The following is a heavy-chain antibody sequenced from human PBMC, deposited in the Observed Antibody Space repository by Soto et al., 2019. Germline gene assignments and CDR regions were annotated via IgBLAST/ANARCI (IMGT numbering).Heavy chain of an antibody. D-gene: IGHD1-20*01. J-gene: IGHJ6*02. Sequence: EVQLVETGGDLIQSGGSLRLSCAASGFALSSCYMMWVRQAPGKGLEWVSVTYTGGSTRYADSVKGRFTISRDDSSNTLFIHMNSLRAEDTAVYYCARDPPITSDYAIDVWGPGTTVIVSS. CDR2: TYTGGST. CDR3: ARDPPITSDYAIDV. CDR1: GFALSSCY. V-gene: IGHV3-53*02.